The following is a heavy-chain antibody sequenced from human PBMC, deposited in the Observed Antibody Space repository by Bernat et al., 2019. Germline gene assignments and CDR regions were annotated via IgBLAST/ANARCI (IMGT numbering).Heavy chain of an antibody. CDR3: ASTTVATIYYGMDF. V-gene: IGHV3-33*01. CDR2: IWYDGSNK. J-gene: IGHJ6*02. CDR1: GFTFSSYG. Sequence: QVQLVESGGGVVQPGGSLRLSCAASGFTFSSYGMHWVRQAPGKGREWVAVIWYDGSNKYYADSVKGGFTISSDTSKNTLNLQMINLRAEDTAVYSCASTTVATIYYGMDFWGQGTTVTVSS. D-gene: IGHD4-17*01.